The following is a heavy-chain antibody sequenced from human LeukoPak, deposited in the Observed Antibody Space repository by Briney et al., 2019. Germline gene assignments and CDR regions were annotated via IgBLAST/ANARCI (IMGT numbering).Heavy chain of an antibody. Sequence: GGSLRLSCAASGFTFSSYGMHWVRQAPGKGLEWVAVISYDGSNKYYADSVKGRFTISRDNSKNTLYLQMNSLRAEDTAVYYCANGDSGSFDYWGQGTLVTVSS. CDR1: GFTFSSYG. V-gene: IGHV3-30*18. J-gene: IGHJ4*02. CDR3: ANGDSGSFDY. D-gene: IGHD5-12*01. CDR2: ISYDGSNK.